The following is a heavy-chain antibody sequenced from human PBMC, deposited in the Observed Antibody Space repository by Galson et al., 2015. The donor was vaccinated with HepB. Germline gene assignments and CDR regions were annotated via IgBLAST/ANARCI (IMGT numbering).Heavy chain of an antibody. D-gene: IGHD2-15*01. V-gene: IGHV1-46*01. Sequence: SVKVSCKASGYTFTSYYMHWVRQAPGQGLEWMGIINPSGGSTSYAQKFQGRVTMTTDTSTSTAYMELRSLRSDDTAVYYCARDRPYCSGASCTRGYDYWGQVTLVTVSS. CDR1: GYTFTSYY. CDR3: ARDRPYCSGASCTRGYDY. CDR2: INPSGGST. J-gene: IGHJ4*02.